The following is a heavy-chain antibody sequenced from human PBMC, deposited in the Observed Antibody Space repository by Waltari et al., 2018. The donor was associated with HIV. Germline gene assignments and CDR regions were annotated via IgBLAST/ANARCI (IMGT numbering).Heavy chain of an antibody. D-gene: IGHD4-17*01. CDR3: AGAPNGDFSWLDP. Sequence: QLQLQESGPGLVKPSETLSLTCTVSGGSVTSSTYYWGWIRQAPGRGLEWIGAISYSGSADYKPSLESRVTISLDTSKNQFSLKWQSVTAADTAVYYCAGAPNGDFSWLDPWGQGTLVTVSS. CDR2: ISYSGSA. V-gene: IGHV4-39*07. CDR1: GGSVTSSTYY. J-gene: IGHJ5*02.